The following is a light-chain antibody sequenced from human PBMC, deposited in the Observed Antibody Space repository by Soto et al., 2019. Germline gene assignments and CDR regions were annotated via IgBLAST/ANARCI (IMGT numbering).Light chain of an antibody. CDR3: QQRSNWPPST. CDR1: QSVSSY. CDR2: DAS. Sequence: EIVLTQSPATLSLSPGERATLSCRASQSVSSYLAWYQQKPGQAPRLLIYDASNRATGIPARFSGSGSGTDFTPTISSLEPEVFAVYYCQQRSNWPPSTFGRGTRLEIK. J-gene: IGKJ5*01. V-gene: IGKV3-11*01.